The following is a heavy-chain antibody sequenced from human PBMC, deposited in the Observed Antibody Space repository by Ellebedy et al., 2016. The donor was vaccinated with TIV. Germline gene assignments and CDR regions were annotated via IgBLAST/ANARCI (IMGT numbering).Heavy chain of an antibody. CDR2: IRQDGSEG. V-gene: IGHV3-7*04. J-gene: IGHJ4*02. D-gene: IGHD6-19*01. CDR3: VRAGWYNFEF. CDR1: GFTFSDYY. Sequence: GESLKISCAASGFTFSDYYMSWIRQAPGKGLEWVANIRQDGSEGYYVDSVKGRFTISRDNLKNSLYLQMNSLRVEDTAVYYCVRAGWYNFEFWGQGTVVTVSS.